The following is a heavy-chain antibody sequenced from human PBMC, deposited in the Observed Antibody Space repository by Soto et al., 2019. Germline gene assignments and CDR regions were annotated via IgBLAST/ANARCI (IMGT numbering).Heavy chain of an antibody. D-gene: IGHD1-26*01. CDR3: ARHSVMRDKKWYFDY. V-gene: IGHV5-10-1*01. J-gene: IGHJ4*02. CDR1: GYSFTSYW. Sequence: ESRKISCTGSGYSFTSYWISWVRQMPGKGLEWMGRIDPSDSYTNYSPSFQGHVTISADSSISTAYLQWSSLKASDTAMYYCARHSVMRDKKWYFDYWGQGTLDTVYS. CDR2: IDPSDSYT.